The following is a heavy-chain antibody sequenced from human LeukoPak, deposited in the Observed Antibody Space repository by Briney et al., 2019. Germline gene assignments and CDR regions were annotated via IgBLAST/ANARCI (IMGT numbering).Heavy chain of an antibody. D-gene: IGHD3-16*01. J-gene: IGHJ4*02. CDR2: INHSGST. CDR1: GGSFSGYY. CDR3: ARGPAYVA. Sequence: SETLSLTCAVYGGSFSGYYWSWIRQPPGKGLEWIGEINHSGSTNYNPSLKSRVTISVDTSKNQFSLKLSSVTAADTAVYYCARGPAYVARGQGTLVTVSS. V-gene: IGHV4-34*01.